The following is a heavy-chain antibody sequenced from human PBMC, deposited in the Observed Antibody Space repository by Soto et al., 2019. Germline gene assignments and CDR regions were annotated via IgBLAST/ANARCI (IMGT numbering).Heavy chain of an antibody. V-gene: IGHV1-69*06. CDR1: GGTFSSYA. CDR2: IIPIFGTA. J-gene: IGHJ6*02. D-gene: IGHD3-3*01. CDR3: ARDPRGIYDFWSGYYPLYGMDV. Sequence: ASVKVSCKASGGTFSSYAISWVRQAPGQGLEWMGGIIPIFGTANYAQKFQGRVTITADKSTSTAYMELSSLRSEDTAVYYCARDPRGIYDFWSGYYPLYGMDVWGQGTTVTVSS.